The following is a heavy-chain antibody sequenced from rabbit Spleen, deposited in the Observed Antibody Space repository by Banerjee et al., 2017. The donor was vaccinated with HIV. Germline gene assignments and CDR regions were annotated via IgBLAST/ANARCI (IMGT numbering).Heavy chain of an antibody. D-gene: IGHD6-1*01. Sequence: QSLEESGGDLVKPGASLTLTCTASGVSFSANSYMCWVRQAPGKGLEWIACIDTGSSGFTYFASWAKGRFTISKASATTVTLKMTSLTAADTATYFCARASYNYDYDFVIYPTYFALWGPGTLVTVS. CDR1: GVSFSANSY. CDR2: IDTGSSGFT. J-gene: IGHJ4*01. CDR3: ARASYNYDYDFVIYPTYFAL. V-gene: IGHV1S40*01.